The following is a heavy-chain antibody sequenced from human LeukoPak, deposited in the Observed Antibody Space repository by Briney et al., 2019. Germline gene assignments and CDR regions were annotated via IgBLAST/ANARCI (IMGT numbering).Heavy chain of an antibody. Sequence: SETLFLTCTVSVGFISSYYWSWIRQPPGKVLGRFGYIYYSGSTNYTPSLKSRVTISVDTSKNQFSLKLSSVTAADTAVYYCARGAESGSYYFDYWGQGTLVTVSS. D-gene: IGHD3-10*01. J-gene: IGHJ4*01. CDR1: VGFISSYY. CDR2: IYYSGST. CDR3: ARGAESGSYYFDY. V-gene: IGHV4-59*13.